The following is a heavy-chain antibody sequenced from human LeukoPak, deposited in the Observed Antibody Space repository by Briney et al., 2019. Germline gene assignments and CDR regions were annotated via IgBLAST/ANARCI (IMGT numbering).Heavy chain of an antibody. CDR2: IYYSGST. V-gene: IGHV4-39*07. CDR1: GGSISSSNYY. D-gene: IGHD2-15*01. CDR3: ARDMRMMDASDAFDI. J-gene: IGHJ3*02. Sequence: SETLSLTCTVSGGSISSSNYYWGWIRQPPGKGLEWIGSIYYSGSTYYNPSLKSRVTISVDTSKNQFSLKLSSVTAADTAVYYCARDMRMMDASDAFDIWGQGTMVTVSS.